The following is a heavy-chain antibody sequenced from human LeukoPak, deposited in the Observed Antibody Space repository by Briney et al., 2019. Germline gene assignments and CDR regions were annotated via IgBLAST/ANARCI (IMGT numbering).Heavy chain of an antibody. CDR3: ARLYCSSTSCYTFDY. V-gene: IGHV4-31*03. Sequence: SQTLSLTCTVSGGSISSGGYYWSWIRQHPGKGLEWIGYIYYSGSTNYNPSLKSRVTISVDTSKNQFSLKLSSVTAADTAVYYCARLYCSSTSCYTFDYWGQGTLVTVSS. CDR2: IYYSGST. J-gene: IGHJ4*02. D-gene: IGHD2-2*02. CDR1: GGSISSGGYY.